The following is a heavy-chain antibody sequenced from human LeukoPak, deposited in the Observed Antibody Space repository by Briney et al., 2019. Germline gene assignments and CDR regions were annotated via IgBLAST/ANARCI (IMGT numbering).Heavy chain of an antibody. V-gene: IGHV4-4*07. J-gene: IGHJ3*02. CDR2: IYTTGST. CDR1: GGSISSYY. D-gene: IGHD2-21*01. Sequence: SETLSLTCTVSGGSISSYYWSWIRQSAGKGLEWVGRIYTTGSTNYNPSLKSRVTLSVDTSKNQFSLKLSSVTAADTAVYYCARVERYESILDAFDIWGRGTMVTVSS. CDR3: ARVERYESILDAFDI.